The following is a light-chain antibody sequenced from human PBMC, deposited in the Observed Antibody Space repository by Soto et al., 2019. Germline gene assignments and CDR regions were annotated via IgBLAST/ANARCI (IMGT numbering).Light chain of an antibody. Sequence: QSALTQPASVAGCPGQSISISCTGTSSDVDFYNFVSWYQQHPGKAPKLIIYEVSNRSSGVSSRFSGSKSGNTASLTISGLRAEDEADYYCSSSTLTSYVFGTGTKV. CDR1: SSDVDFYNF. J-gene: IGLJ1*01. CDR3: SSSTLTSYV. CDR2: EVS. V-gene: IGLV2-14*01.